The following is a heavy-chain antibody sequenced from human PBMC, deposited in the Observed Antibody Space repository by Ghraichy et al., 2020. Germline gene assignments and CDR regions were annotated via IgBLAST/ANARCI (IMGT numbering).Heavy chain of an antibody. J-gene: IGHJ4*02. CDR3: ARGERVADY. CDR1: GGSISSSSYY. Sequence: SQTLSLTCTVSGGSISSSSYYWGWIRQPPGKGLEWIGNIYYSGSTYYNPSLKSRVTISVDTSKNQFSLKLSSVTAADTAVYYCARGERVADYWGQGTLVTVSS. V-gene: IGHV4-39*01. D-gene: IGHD1-26*01. CDR2: IYYSGST.